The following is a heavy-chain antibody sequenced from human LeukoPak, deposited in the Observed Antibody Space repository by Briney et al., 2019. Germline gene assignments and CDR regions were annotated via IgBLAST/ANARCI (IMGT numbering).Heavy chain of an antibody. CDR3: AKADYYDSSGIPPFDY. J-gene: IGHJ4*02. CDR2: ISYDGSNK. Sequence: PGGSLRLSCAASGFTVSGYAMHWVRQAPGKGLEWVAVISYDGSNKYYADSVKGRFTISRDNSKNTLYLQMNSLRAEDTAVYYCAKADYYDSSGIPPFDYWGQGTLVTVSS. D-gene: IGHD3-22*01. V-gene: IGHV3-30*04. CDR1: GFTVSGYA.